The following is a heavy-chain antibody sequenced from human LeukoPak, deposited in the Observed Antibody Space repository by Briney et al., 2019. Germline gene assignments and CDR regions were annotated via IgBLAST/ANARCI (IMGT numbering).Heavy chain of an antibody. CDR1: GFTVSSNY. V-gene: IGHV3-53*01. CDR3: ARERHGSGLDY. J-gene: IGHJ4*02. CDR2: IFSGGNT. D-gene: IGHD3-10*01. Sequence: GGSLRLSCAASGFTVSSNYMTWVRQAPGKGLDWVSVIFSGGNTFYSDSVKGRFTISRDNSKNTLYLQMNSLRAEDTAVYYCARERHGSGLDYWGQGTLVTVSS.